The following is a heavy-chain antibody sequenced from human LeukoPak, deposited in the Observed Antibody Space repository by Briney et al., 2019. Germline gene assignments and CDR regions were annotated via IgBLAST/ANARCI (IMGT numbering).Heavy chain of an antibody. D-gene: IGHD3-10*01. J-gene: IGHJ6*03. CDR3: TTVWFGELQYYYYYMDV. Sequence: GGSLRLSCAASGFTFSNAWMSWVRQAPGKGLEWVCRIKSKTDGGTTDYAAPVKGRFTISRDDSKNTLYLQMNSLKTEDTAVYYCTTVWFGELQYYYYYMDVWGKGTTVTVSS. V-gene: IGHV3-15*01. CDR1: GFTFSNAW. CDR2: IKSKTDGGTT.